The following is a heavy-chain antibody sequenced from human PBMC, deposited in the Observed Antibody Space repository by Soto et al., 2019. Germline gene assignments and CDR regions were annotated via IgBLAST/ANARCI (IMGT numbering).Heavy chain of an antibody. CDR2: ISFNSGTT. CDR1: GFNFDDYA. Sequence: ESGGDLVQPGRSLRLSCAASGFNFDDYAMHLVRQAPGKGLEWVSGISFNSGTTGYADSVKGRFTTSRDNAKNSLYLEMNRLRVEDTAFYYCAKERRFDFWSGYYHMDVWGRGTTVTVSS. V-gene: IGHV3-9*01. D-gene: IGHD3-3*01. J-gene: IGHJ6*03. CDR3: AKERRFDFWSGYYHMDV.